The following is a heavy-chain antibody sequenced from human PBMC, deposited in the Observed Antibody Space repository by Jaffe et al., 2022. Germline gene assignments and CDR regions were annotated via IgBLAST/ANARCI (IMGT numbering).Heavy chain of an antibody. CDR3: ARDSRSYPFGYYYYYYMDV. D-gene: IGHD1-26*01. Sequence: EVQLVESGGGLVQPGGSLRLSCAASGFTVSSNYMSWVRQAPGKGLEWVSVIYSGGSTYYADSVKGRFTISRDNSKNTLYLQMNSLRAEDTAVYYCARDSRSYPFGYYYYYYMDVWGKGTTVTVSS. J-gene: IGHJ6*03. V-gene: IGHV3-66*02. CDR1: GFTVSSNY. CDR2: IYSGGST.